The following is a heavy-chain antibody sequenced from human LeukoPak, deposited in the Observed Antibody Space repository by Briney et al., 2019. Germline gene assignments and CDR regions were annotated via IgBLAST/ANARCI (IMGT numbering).Heavy chain of an antibody. CDR2: IIPIFGTA. V-gene: IGHV1-69*05. CDR3: ARDRSSAAFDI. J-gene: IGHJ3*02. Sequence: SVKVSCKASGGTFSSYAISWVRQAPGQGLEWMGRIIPIFGTANYAQKSQGRVTITTDESTSTAYMELSSLRPEDTAVYYCARDRSSAAFDIWGQGTMVTVSS. CDR1: GGTFSSYA.